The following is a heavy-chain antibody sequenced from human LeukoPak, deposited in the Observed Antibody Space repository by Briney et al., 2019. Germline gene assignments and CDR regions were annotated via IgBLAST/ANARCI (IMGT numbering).Heavy chain of an antibody. Sequence: SLRLSCAASGVTFDEYAMHWGRQAPGKSLGWVSGISWNSGSIGYADSVKGRFTISRDNAKNSLYLQMNSVRAEDTALYYCAKDKGNSRYFDYWGQGTLVTVSS. J-gene: IGHJ4*02. CDR3: AKDKGNSRYFDY. CDR2: ISWNSGSI. V-gene: IGHV3-9*01. CDR1: GVTFDEYA.